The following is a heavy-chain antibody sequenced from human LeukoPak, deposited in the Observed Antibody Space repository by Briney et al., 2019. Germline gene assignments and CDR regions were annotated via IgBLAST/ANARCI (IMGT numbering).Heavy chain of an antibody. CDR2: ISWNSGSI. Sequence: GGSLRLSCAASGFTFDDYAMHWVRQAPGKGLEWVSGISWNSGSISYADSVKGRFTISRDNAKNSLYLQMNSLRAEDTALYYCAEGTGSYYDFCLDYWGQGTLVTVSS. V-gene: IGHV3-9*01. J-gene: IGHJ4*02. CDR3: AEGTGSYYDFCLDY. D-gene: IGHD3-10*01. CDR1: GFTFDDYA.